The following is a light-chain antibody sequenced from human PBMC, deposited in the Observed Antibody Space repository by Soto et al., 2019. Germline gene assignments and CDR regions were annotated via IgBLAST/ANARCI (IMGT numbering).Light chain of an antibody. J-gene: IGKJ4*01. V-gene: IGKV3-11*01. Sequence: EVVLTQSPATLSLSPGERATLSCRASHNVNTYLAWYQQKPGQAPRLVIYDASNRAPGIPARFSGSGSGTDFTLTFSSLEPEDFAVYYCQQRNTWPPITFGGGTKIEVK. CDR1: HNVNTY. CDR3: QQRNTWPPIT. CDR2: DAS.